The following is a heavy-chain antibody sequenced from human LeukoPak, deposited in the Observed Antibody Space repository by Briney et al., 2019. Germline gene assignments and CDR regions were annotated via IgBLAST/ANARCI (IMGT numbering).Heavy chain of an antibody. CDR3: AKDDYYDTSGYRD. V-gene: IGHV3-23*01. CDR1: GFTFSSYA. Sequence: PGGSLRLSCATSGFTFSSYAMSWVRQAPGKGLEWVSSISGSGGNTYYADSVKGRFTISRDNSKNTLYLQMNSLRAEDTAVYYCAKDDYYDTSGYRDWGQGTLVTVSS. D-gene: IGHD3-22*01. CDR2: ISGSGGNT. J-gene: IGHJ4*02.